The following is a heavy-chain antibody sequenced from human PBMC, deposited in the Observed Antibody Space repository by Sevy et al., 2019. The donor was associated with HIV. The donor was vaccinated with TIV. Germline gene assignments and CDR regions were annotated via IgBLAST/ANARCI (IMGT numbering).Heavy chain of an antibody. J-gene: IGHJ6*02. Sequence: GGSLRLSCAASGFTFSSYGMHWVRQAPGKGLEWVALISYDGSNKYYADSVKGRFTISRDNPKNTLYLQMSSLRTEDTAVYYCAKESRYFDVVWGQGTTVTISS. CDR2: ISYDGSNK. CDR3: AKESRYFDVV. V-gene: IGHV3-30*18. CDR1: GFTFSSYG. D-gene: IGHD3-9*01.